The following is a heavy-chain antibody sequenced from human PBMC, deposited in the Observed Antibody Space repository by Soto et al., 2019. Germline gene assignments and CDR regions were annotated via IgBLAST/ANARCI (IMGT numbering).Heavy chain of an antibody. CDR3: AKEYGSTWIDH. CDR1: GFTFSTYG. D-gene: IGHD6-13*01. Sequence: PGGSLRLSCAASGFTFSTYGVHWVRQAPGKGLEWVAAMSYDGTKQYYVDSVKGRFTISRDNSRNTLFLQLNSLRDEDTAVYYCAKEYGSTWIDHWGQGTPVTVSS. J-gene: IGHJ5*02. V-gene: IGHV3-30*18. CDR2: MSYDGTKQ.